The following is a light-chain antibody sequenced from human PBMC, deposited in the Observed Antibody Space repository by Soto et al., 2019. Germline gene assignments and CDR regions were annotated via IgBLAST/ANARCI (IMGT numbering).Light chain of an antibody. CDR2: LAS. J-gene: IGKJ1*01. CDR3: QQYGSSGP. Sequence: IVLTQSPALLSWFPGGRVTLPCRASQAVNTRLAWYQHKPGQAPRLLIYLASNRAAGVPARFSGSGSGTDFTLTISRLEPEDFAVYYCQQYGSSGPVGQGTKVDI. CDR1: QAVNTR. V-gene: IGKV3-20*01.